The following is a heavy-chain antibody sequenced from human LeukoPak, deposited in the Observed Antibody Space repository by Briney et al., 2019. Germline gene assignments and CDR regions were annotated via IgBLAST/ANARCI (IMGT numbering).Heavy chain of an antibody. J-gene: IGHJ4*02. D-gene: IGHD2-2*01. CDR3: ARVCSSTSCYGTFDY. CDR1: GYTFTGYY. CDR2: INPNSGGT. Sequence: ASVKVSCKASGYTFTGYYMHWVRQAPGQGLEWMGWINPNSGGTNYAQKFQGRVTMTRDTSISTAYTELSRLRSDDTAVYYCARVCSSTSCYGTFDYWGQGTLVTVSS. V-gene: IGHV1-2*02.